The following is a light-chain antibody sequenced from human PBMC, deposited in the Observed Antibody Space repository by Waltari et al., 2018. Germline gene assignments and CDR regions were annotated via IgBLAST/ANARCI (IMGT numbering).Light chain of an antibody. CDR1: KLEDKY. J-gene: IGLJ2*01. V-gene: IGLV3-1*01. CDR3: QAWDRNTYVV. CDR2: QDN. Sequence: SYELTQPPSVSVSPGQTASIACSGDKLEDKYASWYQQKPGQSPVLVIYQDNRRPSGIPGRFSGSTSGNTATLIISGTQAMDEADYYCQAWDRNTYVVFGGGTKLTVL.